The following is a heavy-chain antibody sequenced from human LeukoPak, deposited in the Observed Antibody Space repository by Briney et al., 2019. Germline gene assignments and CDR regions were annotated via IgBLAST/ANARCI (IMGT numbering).Heavy chain of an antibody. D-gene: IGHD3-22*01. CDR1: GFTFDDYG. CDR3: ASKPDSSGYYYDAFDI. Sequence: PGGSLRLSCAASGFTFDDYGMSWVRQAPGKGLEWVSGINWNGGSTVYADSVKGRFTISRDNAKNSLYLQMNSLRAEDTALYYCASKPDSSGYYYDAFDIWGQGTMVTVSS. J-gene: IGHJ3*02. CDR2: INWNGGST. V-gene: IGHV3-20*04.